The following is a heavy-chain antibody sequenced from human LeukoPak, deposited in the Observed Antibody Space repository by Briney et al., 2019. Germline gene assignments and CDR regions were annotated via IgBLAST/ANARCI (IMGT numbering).Heavy chain of an antibody. CDR3: AKHRFLEWLLWDYFDY. CDR1: GFTFSSYA. V-gene: IGHV3-23*01. D-gene: IGHD3-3*01. CDR2: ISGSGGST. Sequence: PGGSLRLSCAASGFTFSSYAMSWVRQAPGKGLEWVSAISGSGGSTYYVDSVKGRFTISRDNSKNTLYLQMNSLRAEDTAVYYCAKHRFLEWLLWDYFDYWGQGTLVTVSS. J-gene: IGHJ4*02.